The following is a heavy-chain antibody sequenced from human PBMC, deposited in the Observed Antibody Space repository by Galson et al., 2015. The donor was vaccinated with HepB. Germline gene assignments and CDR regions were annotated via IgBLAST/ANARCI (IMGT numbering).Heavy chain of an antibody. V-gene: IGHV1-2*04. CDR1: GYTFTGYY. Sequence: SVKVSCKASGYTFTGYYMHWVRQAPGQGLEWMGWINPNSGGTNYAQKFQGWVTMTGDTSISTAYMELSRLRSDDTAVYYCARDASLSIAAAGTESFFDYWGQGTLVTVSS. D-gene: IGHD6-13*01. J-gene: IGHJ4*02. CDR3: ARDASLSIAAAGTESFFDY. CDR2: INPNSGGT.